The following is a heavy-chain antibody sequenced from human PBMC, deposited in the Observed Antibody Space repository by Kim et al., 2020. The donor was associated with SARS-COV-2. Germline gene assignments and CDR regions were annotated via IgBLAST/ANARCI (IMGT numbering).Heavy chain of an antibody. V-gene: IGHV4-39*01. J-gene: IGHJ6*02. CDR2: IYYSGSS. CDR3: ARGGDPSGRYSYYYGMDV. D-gene: IGHD6-19*01. Sequence: SETLSLTCTVSGGSISSSSYYWGWIRQPPGKGLEWIGSIYYSGSSYYNPSLKSRVTISVDTSKNQFSLKLSSVTAADTAVYYCARGGDPSGRYSYYYGMDVWGQGTTVTVSS. CDR1: GGSISSSSYY.